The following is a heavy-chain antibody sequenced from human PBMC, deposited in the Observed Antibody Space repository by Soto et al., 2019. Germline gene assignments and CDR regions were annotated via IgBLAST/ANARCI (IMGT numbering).Heavy chain of an antibody. V-gene: IGHV4-59*01. CDR2: MYNTGST. CDR1: GVLISSYY. J-gene: IGHJ6*02. Sequence: PKTLSLTCTVYGVLISSYYWSWIRQPPGKGLEWIGYMYNTGSTIYNPSLKSRVTISVDTSKNQFSLKLNSVTAADTAVYYCARDLWGYCGADCYPLDVWGQGTTVTVS. CDR3: ARDLWGYCGADCYPLDV. D-gene: IGHD2-21*02.